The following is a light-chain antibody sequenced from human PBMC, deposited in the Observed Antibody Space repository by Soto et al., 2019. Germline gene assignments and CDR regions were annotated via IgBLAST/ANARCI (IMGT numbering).Light chain of an antibody. V-gene: IGLV2-14*03. Sequence: QSVLSQPASVSGSPGQSITISCTGSSRDIGAFNSVSWYQQYPGKAPKLIIYDVTNRPPGISNRFSGFKSVNTASLTISGLQPEDEADYYCNSYATGSTLVIFGGGTKLTVL. J-gene: IGLJ2*01. CDR2: DVT. CDR3: NSYATGSTLVI. CDR1: SRDIGAFNS.